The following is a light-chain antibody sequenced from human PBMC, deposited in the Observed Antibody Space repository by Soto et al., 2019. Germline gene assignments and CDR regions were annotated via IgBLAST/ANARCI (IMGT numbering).Light chain of an antibody. CDR1: QSLSRSY. Sequence: EILLTQSPGTLSLSAGDRATLSCRASQSLSRSYLAWYQQKPGRAPRLLIYGASSRATGIPERFSGSGSGTDFTLTISRLEPEDFAVYYCQQRSNWQITFGQGTRLEIK. V-gene: IGKV3D-20*02. CDR2: GAS. CDR3: QQRSNWQIT. J-gene: IGKJ5*01.